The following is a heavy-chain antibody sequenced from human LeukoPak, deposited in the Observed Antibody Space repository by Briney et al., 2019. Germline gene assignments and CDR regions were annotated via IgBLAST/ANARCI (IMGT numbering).Heavy chain of an antibody. CDR2: INPNSGGT. D-gene: IGHD3-3*01. CDR1: GYTFTGYY. J-gene: IGHJ4*02. V-gene: IGHV1-2*02. CDR3: ARALLRFLEWFRD. Sequence: GASVKVSCKASGYTFTGYYMHWVRQAPGQGVEWMGWINPNSGGTNYAQKFQGRVTMTRDTSIRTAYMELSRLRSDDTAVYYCARALLRFLEWFRDWGQGXLVTV.